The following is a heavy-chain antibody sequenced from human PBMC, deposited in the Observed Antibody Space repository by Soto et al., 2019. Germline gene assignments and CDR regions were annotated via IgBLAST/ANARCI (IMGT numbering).Heavy chain of an antibody. CDR1: GFTFSSYS. V-gene: IGHV3-21*01. Sequence: EVQLVESGGGLVKPGGSPRLSCAASGFTFSSYSMNWVRQAPGKGLEWVSSISSSSSYIYYADSVKGRFTISRDNAKNSLYLQMNSLRAEDTAVYYCARDRSIAAAGTDAFDIWGQGTMVTVSS. CDR3: ARDRSIAAAGTDAFDI. CDR2: ISSSSSYI. J-gene: IGHJ3*02. D-gene: IGHD6-13*01.